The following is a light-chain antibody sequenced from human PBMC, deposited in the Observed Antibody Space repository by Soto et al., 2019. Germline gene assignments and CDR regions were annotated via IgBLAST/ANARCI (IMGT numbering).Light chain of an antibody. V-gene: IGLV2-8*01. Sequence: QSVLTQPPSASGSPGQSVTISCTGTSSDVGGYDYVSWYQQRPGKAPKLMIYDVSKRPSGVPDRFSGSKSGNTASLTVSGLQTDDEADYYCSSFAGSNNFCVFGTGTKLTVL. J-gene: IGLJ1*01. CDR3: SSFAGSNNFCV. CDR2: DVS. CDR1: SSDVGGYDY.